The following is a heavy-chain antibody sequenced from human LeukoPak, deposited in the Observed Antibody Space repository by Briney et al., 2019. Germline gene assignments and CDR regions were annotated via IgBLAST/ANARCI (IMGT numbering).Heavy chain of an antibody. D-gene: IGHD5-18*01. CDR1: GYTFTGYY. V-gene: IGHV1-2*02. CDR2: SNPNSGGT. Sequence: ASVKVSCKASGYTFTGYYIHWVRQAPGQGLEWMGWSNPNSGGTKYAQKFQGRVTMTRDTSISTAYMELSGLRSDDTAVYYCARELLVVTVQLDAFDIWGQGTMVTVSS. CDR3: ARELLVVTVQLDAFDI. J-gene: IGHJ3*02.